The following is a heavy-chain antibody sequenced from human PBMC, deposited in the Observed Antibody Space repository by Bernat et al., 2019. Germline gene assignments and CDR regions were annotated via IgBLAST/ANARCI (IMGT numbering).Heavy chain of an antibody. Sequence: EVQLVESGGGLVKPGGSLRLSCVGSGFTFSSYSMNWVRQAPGKGLEWVSSISGGSSYIYYADSMTGRFTISRGNAKNSLYLQMDSLRAEDTAVYFCARGPLGEPPHDYWGQGTLVTVSS. V-gene: IGHV3-21*01. CDR1: GFTFSSYS. J-gene: IGHJ4*02. CDR2: ISGGSSYI. D-gene: IGHD3-10*01. CDR3: ARGPLGEPPHDY.